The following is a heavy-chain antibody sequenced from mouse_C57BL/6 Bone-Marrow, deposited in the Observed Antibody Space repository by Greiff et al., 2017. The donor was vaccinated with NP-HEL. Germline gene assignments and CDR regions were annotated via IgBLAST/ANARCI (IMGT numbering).Heavy chain of an antibody. Sequence: VQLQQSGAELVRPGASVKLSCTASGFNIKDDYMHWMKQRPEQGLEWIGWIDPENGDTEYASKFQGKATITADTSSNTAYLQLSSLTSEDTAVYYCTTPSYYAMDYWGQGTSVTVSS. V-gene: IGHV14-4*01. CDR3: TTPSYYAMDY. J-gene: IGHJ4*01. CDR1: GFNIKDDY. CDR2: IDPENGDT.